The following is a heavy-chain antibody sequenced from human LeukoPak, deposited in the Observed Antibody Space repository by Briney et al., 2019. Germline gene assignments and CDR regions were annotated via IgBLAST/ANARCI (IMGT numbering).Heavy chain of an antibody. D-gene: IGHD6-13*01. CDR2: IYSGGNT. Sequence: GGSLRLSCAASGFTVSSNYMTWVRQAPGKGLEWVSVIYSGGNTYYADSVKGRFTISRDNSKNTLYLQMNSLRAEDTAVYYCAKDLSWAPDYWGQGTLVTVSS. CDR1: GFTVSSNY. J-gene: IGHJ4*02. CDR3: AKDLSWAPDY. V-gene: IGHV3-66*01.